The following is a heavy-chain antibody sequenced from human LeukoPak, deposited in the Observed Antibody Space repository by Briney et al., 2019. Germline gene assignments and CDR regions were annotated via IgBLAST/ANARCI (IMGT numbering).Heavy chain of an antibody. J-gene: IGHJ4*02. CDR1: GFTFSSYG. CDR2: IWYDGSNK. D-gene: IGHD6-19*01. V-gene: IGHV3-33*01. CDR3: ARGHSSGWYGVPQHFDY. Sequence: KPGRSLRLSCAASGFTFSSYGMHWVRQAPGKGLEWVAVIWYDGSNKYYADSVKGRFTISRDNSKNTLYLQMNSLRAEDTAVYYCARGHSSGWYGVPQHFDYWGQGTLVTVSS.